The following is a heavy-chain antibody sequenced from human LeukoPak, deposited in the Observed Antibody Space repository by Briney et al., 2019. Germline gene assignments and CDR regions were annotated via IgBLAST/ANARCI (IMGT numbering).Heavy chain of an antibody. CDR1: GGSISSSRYY. D-gene: IGHD2-2*01. V-gene: IGHV4-39*01. CDR2: IYYSGST. J-gene: IGHJ4*02. Sequence: SETLSLTCTVSGGSISSSRYYWGWIRQPPGKGLEWIGSIYYSGSTYYNPSLKSRVTISVDTSKNQFSLKLSSVTAADTAVYYCARNGLGGFVIVPALYDYWGQGTLVTVSS. CDR3: ARNGLGGFVIVPALYDY.